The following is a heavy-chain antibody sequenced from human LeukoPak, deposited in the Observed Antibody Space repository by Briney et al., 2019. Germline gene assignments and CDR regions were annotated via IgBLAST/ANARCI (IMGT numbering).Heavy chain of an antibody. CDR1: GFTFSSYG. V-gene: IGHV3-33*01. D-gene: IGHD2-2*01. J-gene: IGHJ4*02. CDR2: IWYDGSIP. Sequence: GGSLRLSCAASGFTFSSYGMHWVRQAPGKGLEEVAVIWYDGSIPYYADSVKGRFTISRDNSKNTLYLQMSSLRAEDTAVYYCAREGMSCSSTTCFFDYRGQGTLVTVSS. CDR3: AREGMSCSSTTCFFDY.